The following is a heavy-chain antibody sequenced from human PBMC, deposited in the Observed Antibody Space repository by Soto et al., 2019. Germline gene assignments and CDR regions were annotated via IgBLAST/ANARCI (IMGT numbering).Heavy chain of an antibody. D-gene: IGHD2-2*01. CDR1: GGSISSGGYY. CDR2: IYYSGST. Sequence: QVQLQESGPGLVKPSQTLSLTCTVSGGSISSGGYYWSWIRQHPGKGLEWIGYIYYSGSTYYNPFLKSRGTISISTSKNQFSLQLSSVTAANTAVYYCARDQEVVVPAAMLAYYYYYGMAVWGQATTVSVS. CDR3: ARDQEVVVPAAMLAYYYYYGMAV. V-gene: IGHV4-31*03. J-gene: IGHJ6*02.